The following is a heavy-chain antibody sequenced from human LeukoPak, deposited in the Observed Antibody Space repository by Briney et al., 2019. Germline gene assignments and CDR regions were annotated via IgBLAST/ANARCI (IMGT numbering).Heavy chain of an antibody. CDR2: INHSGST. D-gene: IGHD1-26*01. Sequence: SEILSLTCAVYGGSFSGYYWSWIRQPPGKGLEWIGEINHSGSTNYNPSLKSRVTISVDTSKNQFSLKLSSVTAADTAVYYCARLGATDYWGQGTLVTVSS. CDR3: ARLGATDY. J-gene: IGHJ4*02. CDR1: GGSFSGYY. V-gene: IGHV4-34*01.